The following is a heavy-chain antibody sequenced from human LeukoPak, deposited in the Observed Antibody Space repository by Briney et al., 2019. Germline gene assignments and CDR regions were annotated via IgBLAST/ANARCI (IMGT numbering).Heavy chain of an antibody. CDR3: AKDLYSSGWYDY. CDR1: GFTFDDYA. Sequence: PGGSLRLSCAASGFTFDDYAMHWVRQAPGKGLEWVSGISWNSGSIGYADSVKGRFTISRDNSKNTLYLQMNSLRAEDTAVYYCAKDLYSSGWYDYWGQGTLVTVSS. V-gene: IGHV3-9*01. D-gene: IGHD6-19*01. CDR2: ISWNSGSI. J-gene: IGHJ4*02.